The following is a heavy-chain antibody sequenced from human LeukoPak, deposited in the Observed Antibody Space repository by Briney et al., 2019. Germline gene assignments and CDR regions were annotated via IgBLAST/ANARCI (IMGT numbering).Heavy chain of an antibody. D-gene: IGHD6-19*01. CDR1: GFTVSSNY. Sequence: GGSLRLSCAASGFTVSSNYMSWVRQAPGKGLEWVSVIYSGGSTYYADSVKGRFTISRDNSKNTLYLQMNSLRAEDTAVYYCAREEEQWLVDYWGQGTLVTVSS. CDR2: IYSGGST. J-gene: IGHJ4*02. CDR3: AREEEQWLVDY. V-gene: IGHV3-53*01.